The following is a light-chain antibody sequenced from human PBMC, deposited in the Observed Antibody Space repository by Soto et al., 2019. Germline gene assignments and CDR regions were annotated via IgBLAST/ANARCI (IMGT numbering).Light chain of an antibody. CDR1: QSVSAN. CDR3: QQYNNWPRT. J-gene: IGKJ1*01. V-gene: IGKV3-15*01. CDR2: GAF. Sequence: ETVMTQSPATLSVSPGERATLSCRASQSVSANLAWYQQKPGQAPRLLIYGAFTRATDIPARFSGSGSGTEFTLTISRLQSEDSAVYYCQQYNNWPRTFGQGTKV.